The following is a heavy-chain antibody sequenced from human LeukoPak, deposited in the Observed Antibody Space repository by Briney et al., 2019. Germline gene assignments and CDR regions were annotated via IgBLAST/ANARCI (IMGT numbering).Heavy chain of an antibody. D-gene: IGHD3-22*01. V-gene: IGHV3-30*01. CDR1: GFTFSSYA. Sequence: PGRSLRLSCAASGFTFSSYAMHWVRQAPGKGLEWVALISYDGTNKFYEDSVKGRFTISRDNSKNTLFLQVNSLRAEYTAVYYCARDLTGWGESSGYSDYWGQGTLVTVSS. CDR3: ARDLTGWGESSGYSDY. CDR2: ISYDGTNK. J-gene: IGHJ4*02.